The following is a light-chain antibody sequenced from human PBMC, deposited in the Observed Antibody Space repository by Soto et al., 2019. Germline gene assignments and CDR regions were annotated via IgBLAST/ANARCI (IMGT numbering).Light chain of an antibody. V-gene: IGKV1-5*01. Sequence: DIQMTQSPSTLSAYVGDRVTITCRASQNIDGWLAWYQQKPGKAPKLLIYDASSLETGVSSRFSGSGSGAEFTLTISSLQPDDFATYYCQQYNDNSFFGQGTKREIK. CDR3: QQYNDNSF. CDR1: QNIDGW. J-gene: IGKJ2*01. CDR2: DAS.